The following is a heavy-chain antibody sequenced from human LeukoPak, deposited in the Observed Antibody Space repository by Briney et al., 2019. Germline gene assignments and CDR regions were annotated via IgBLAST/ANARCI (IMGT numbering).Heavy chain of an antibody. Sequence: ASVKVSCKASGYTFTSYDINWVRQATGQGLEWMGWMNPNSGNTGYAQKFQGRVTMTRNTSISTAYMELSSLRSEDTAVYYCATGGYSGGGPRRGIQLTYPRGAFYIWGQGTMVTVSS. CDR2: MNPNSGNT. CDR1: GYTFTSYD. V-gene: IGHV1-8*01. CDR3: ATGGYSGGGPRRGIQLTYPRGAFYI. J-gene: IGHJ3*02. D-gene: IGHD2-2*02.